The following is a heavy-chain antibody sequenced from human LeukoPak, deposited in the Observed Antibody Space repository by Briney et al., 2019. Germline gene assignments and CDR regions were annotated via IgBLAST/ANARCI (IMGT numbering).Heavy chain of an antibody. CDR3: ARHGGQQLSPNDAFDI. V-gene: IGHV4-59*08. CDR2: IYYSGST. D-gene: IGHD6-13*01. J-gene: IGHJ3*02. Sequence: PSETLSLTCTVSGGSISSYYWSWIRQPPGKGLEWIGYIYYSGSTNYNPSLKSRVTISVDTSKNQFSLKLSSVTAADTAVYYCARHGGQQLSPNDAFDIWGQGTMVTVPS. CDR1: GGSISSYY.